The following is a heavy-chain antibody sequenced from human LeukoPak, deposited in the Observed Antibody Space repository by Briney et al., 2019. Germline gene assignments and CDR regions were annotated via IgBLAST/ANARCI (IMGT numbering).Heavy chain of an antibody. CDR2: IYYSGST. V-gene: IGHV4-39*07. CDR1: GGSISSSSYY. D-gene: IGHD5-18*01. J-gene: IGHJ4*02. Sequence: SETLSLTCTVSGGSISSSSYYWGWIRQPPGKGLEWIGSIYYSGSTYYNPSLKSRVTISVDTSKNQFSLKLSSVTAADTAVYYCARGRRGYSYGYDYWGQGTLVTVSS. CDR3: ARGRRGYSYGYDY.